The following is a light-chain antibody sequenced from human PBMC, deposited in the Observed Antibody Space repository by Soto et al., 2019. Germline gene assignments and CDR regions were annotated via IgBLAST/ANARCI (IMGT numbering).Light chain of an antibody. J-gene: IGKJ4*01. CDR1: QSVSSSF. CDR2: GAS. V-gene: IGKV3-20*01. Sequence: EIVLTQSPGTLSLSPGERATLSCRASQSVSSSFLAWDQQKPGQAPRLLIYGASSRATGIPDRFSGSGSEPDFTLTISRLEPEVFAVYYCQQYDSSPLTFGAGTKVEIK. CDR3: QQYDSSPLT.